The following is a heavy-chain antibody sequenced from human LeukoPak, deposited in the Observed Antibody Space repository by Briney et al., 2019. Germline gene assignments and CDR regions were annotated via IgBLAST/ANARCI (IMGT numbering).Heavy chain of an antibody. CDR1: GFIFNTNG. J-gene: IGHJ4*02. Sequence: GGSLRLSCAISGFIFNTNGMNWVRQSPGKGLEWLATIGGGDESTYYADSVKGRFAISRDNSKNTVFLHMNSLRVEDTAVYYCARGVYWSLDYWGQGTPVTVSS. V-gene: IGHV3-23*01. D-gene: IGHD1-1*01. CDR3: ARGVYWSLDY. CDR2: IGGGDEST.